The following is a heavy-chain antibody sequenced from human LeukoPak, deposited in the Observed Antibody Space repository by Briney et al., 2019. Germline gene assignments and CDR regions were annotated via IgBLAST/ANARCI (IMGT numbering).Heavy chain of an antibody. J-gene: IGHJ4*02. CDR2: ISAYNGHT. Sequence: GASVKVSCKASGYSFSDYGISWVRQAPGQGLEWMGWISAYNGHTKYSQKFQGRDTMTTDSSTSTAYMEMRSLRSDDTALYYCATGIQSISWYFVFDYWGQGTLVTVSS. CDR1: GYSFSDYG. D-gene: IGHD6-13*01. CDR3: ATGIQSISWYFVFDY. V-gene: IGHV1-18*01.